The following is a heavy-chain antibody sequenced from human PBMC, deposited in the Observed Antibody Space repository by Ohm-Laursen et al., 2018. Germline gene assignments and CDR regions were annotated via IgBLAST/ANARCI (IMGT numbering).Heavy chain of an antibody. CDR2: IYYSGNT. J-gene: IGHJ4*02. CDR1: GGSISSYY. CDR3: ARISPDSRGYTTHFDY. D-gene: IGHD3-22*01. Sequence: SDTLSLTCTVSGGSISSYYWTWIRQPPGKGLEWIGYIYYSGNTNYNPSLKSRVTISVDASKNQFSLNLRSVTAADTAVYYCARISPDSRGYTTHFDYWGQGTLVTVSS. V-gene: IGHV4-59*07.